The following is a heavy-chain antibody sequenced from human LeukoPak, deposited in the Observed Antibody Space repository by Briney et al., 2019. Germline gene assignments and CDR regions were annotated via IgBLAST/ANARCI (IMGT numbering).Heavy chain of an antibody. J-gene: IGHJ6*03. CDR3: ARFAAGGSYYYYMDV. V-gene: IGHV3-48*01. Sequence: PGGYLRLSCAASGFTFNSYTMNWVRQPPGKGLEWVSNIGTSSTTIYYADSVKGRFTISRDNAKNSLYLQMNSLRADDTAVYYCARFAAGGSYYYYMDVWGKGTTVTVSS. CDR2: IGTSSTTI. D-gene: IGHD6-25*01. CDR1: GFTFNSYT.